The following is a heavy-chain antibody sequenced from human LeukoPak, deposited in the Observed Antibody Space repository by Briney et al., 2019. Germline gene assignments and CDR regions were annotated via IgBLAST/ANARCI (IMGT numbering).Heavy chain of an antibody. CDR3: ARELDYSSSWTGFDY. V-gene: IGHV1-2*02. J-gene: IGHJ4*02. CDR2: INPNSGGT. CDR1: GYTFTGYY. D-gene: IGHD6-13*01. Sequence: GASVKVSCKASGYTFTGYYMHWVRQAPGQGLEWMGWINPNSGGTNYAQKFQGRVTMTRDTSISTAYMELSRLRSDDTAVYYCARELDYSSSWTGFDYWGQGTLVTVSS.